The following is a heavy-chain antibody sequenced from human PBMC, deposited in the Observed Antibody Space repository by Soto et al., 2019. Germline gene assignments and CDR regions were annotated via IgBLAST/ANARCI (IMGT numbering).Heavy chain of an antibody. J-gene: IGHJ6*02. CDR3: ARDRDTVVVPAATFPSGMAV. Sequence: GGSLRLSCAASGFTFSSYAMHWVRQAPGKGLEWVAVISYDGSNKYYADSVKGRFTISRDNSKNTLYLQMKSLRAEDTAVYYCARDRDTVVVPAATFPSGMAVWGQGTTVPVSS. D-gene: IGHD2-2*01. CDR1: GFTFSSYA. V-gene: IGHV3-30-3*01. CDR2: ISYDGSNK.